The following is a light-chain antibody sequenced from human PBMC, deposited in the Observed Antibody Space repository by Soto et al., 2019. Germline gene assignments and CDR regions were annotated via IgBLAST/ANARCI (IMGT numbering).Light chain of an antibody. Sequence: QSVLSQPPSASGTPGQRVTISCSGSTSNIGSNTVSWYQQLPQRAPKLLIFSNDQRPSGVPDRFSGSKSGTSASLAISGRQSEDEAEYFCATWADGLSSYVFGTGTKLTVL. CDR3: ATWADGLSSYV. J-gene: IGLJ1*01. CDR1: TSNIGSNT. V-gene: IGLV1-44*01. CDR2: SND.